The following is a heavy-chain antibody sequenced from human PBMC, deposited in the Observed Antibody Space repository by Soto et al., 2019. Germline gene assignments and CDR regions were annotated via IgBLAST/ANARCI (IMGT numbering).Heavy chain of an antibody. J-gene: IGHJ4*02. CDR2: IKPDGSEK. Sequence: GGSLRLSCAASGFPFSTYWMSWVRQAPGKGLEWVANIKPDGSEKYYVDSVKGRFAISRDNAKNSLYLQMNSLRAEDTAVYYCARPITLSWGVIRCFDNWGQGTQVTVSS. CDR3: ARPITLSWGVIRCFDN. D-gene: IGHD3-10*01. CDR1: GFPFSTYW. V-gene: IGHV3-7*01.